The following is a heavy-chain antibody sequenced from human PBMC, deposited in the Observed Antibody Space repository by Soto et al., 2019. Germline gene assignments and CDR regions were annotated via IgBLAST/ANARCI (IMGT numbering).Heavy chain of an antibody. V-gene: IGHV3-21*01. CDR1: GFTFSTYS. D-gene: IGHD2-21*02. Sequence: TGGSLRLSCASSGFTFSTYSMHWVRQAPGNGLEWVSSIGTRSDIYYTHSVKGQLTLSRDNAKNSLSLQMNSLRAEDTRFYYCAREQTAWPLAYGLDFWGQVTTVTVSS. CDR2: IGTRSDI. J-gene: IGHJ6*02. CDR3: AREQTAWPLAYGLDF.